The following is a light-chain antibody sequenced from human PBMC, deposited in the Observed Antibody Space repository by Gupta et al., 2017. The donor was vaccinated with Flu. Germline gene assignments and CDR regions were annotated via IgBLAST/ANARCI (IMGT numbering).Light chain of an antibody. CDR3: CAYAGSYTWV. CDR1: SSDVGGYNY. J-gene: IGLJ3*02. Sequence: QSALTQPRSVSGSPGQSVTISCTGTSSDVGGYNYVYWYQQHPGKAPKLMIYEVSKRPSGVPERCSGSKSGNTASLTISGLQAEDEADYYCCAYAGSYTWVFGGGTKLTVL. V-gene: IGLV2-11*01. CDR2: EVS.